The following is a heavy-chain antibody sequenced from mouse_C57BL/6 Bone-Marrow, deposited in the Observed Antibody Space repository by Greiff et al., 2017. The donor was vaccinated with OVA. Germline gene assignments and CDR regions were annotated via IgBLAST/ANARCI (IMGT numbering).Heavy chain of an antibody. V-gene: IGHV5-4*01. Sequence: DVQLVESGGGLVKPGGSLKLSCAASGFTFSSYAMTWVRQTPEKRLEWVATISDGGSYTYYHENVKGRFTISRDKAKNNLYLQMSHLKSEGTAMYYWARDLDYGVWGQGTTLTVSS. CDR3: ARDLDYGV. D-gene: IGHD2-4*01. CDR1: GFTFSSYA. CDR2: ISDGGSYT. J-gene: IGHJ2*01.